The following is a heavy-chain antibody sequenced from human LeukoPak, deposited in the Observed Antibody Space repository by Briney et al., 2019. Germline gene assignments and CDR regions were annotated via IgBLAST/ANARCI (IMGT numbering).Heavy chain of an antibody. D-gene: IGHD6-19*01. CDR1: GFTFSSCA. V-gene: IGHV3-30-3*01. J-gene: IGHJ4*02. CDR2: ISYDGSNK. Sequence: PGGSLRLSCAASGFTFSSCAMHWVRQAPGKGLEWVAVISYDGSNKYYADSVKGRFTISRDNSKNTLYLQMNSLRAEDTAVYYCARDHIAVAGTFDYWGQGTLVTVSS. CDR3: ARDHIAVAGTFDY.